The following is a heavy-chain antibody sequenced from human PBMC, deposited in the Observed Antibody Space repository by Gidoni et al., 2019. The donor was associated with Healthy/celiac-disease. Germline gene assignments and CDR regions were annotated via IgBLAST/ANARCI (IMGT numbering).Heavy chain of an antibody. CDR1: GGTFSSYA. D-gene: IGHD6-13*01. V-gene: IGHV1-69*01. CDR2: IIPIFGTA. J-gene: IGHJ4*02. CDR3: AREVAQGEGGAAAELDY. Sequence: VQLVQSGAEVKKPGSSVKVSCKASGGTFSSYAISWVRQAPGQGLEWMGGIIPIFGTANYAQKFQGRVTITADESTSTAYMELSSLRSEDTAVYYCAREVAQGEGGAAAELDYWGQGTLVTVSS.